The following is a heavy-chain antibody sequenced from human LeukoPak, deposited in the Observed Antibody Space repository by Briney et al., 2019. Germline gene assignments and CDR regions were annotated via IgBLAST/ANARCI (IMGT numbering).Heavy chain of an antibody. CDR3: TTDYYGSGRKSYYYYYGMDV. Sequence: GGSLRLSCAASGFTFSNAWMSWVRQAPGKGLEWVGRIKSKTDGGTTDYAAPVKGRFTISRDDSKNTLYLQMNSLKTEDTAVYYCTTDYYGSGRKSYYYYYGMDVWGQGTTVTVSS. CDR1: GFTFSNAW. D-gene: IGHD3-10*01. CDR2: IKSKTDGGTT. J-gene: IGHJ6*02. V-gene: IGHV3-15*01.